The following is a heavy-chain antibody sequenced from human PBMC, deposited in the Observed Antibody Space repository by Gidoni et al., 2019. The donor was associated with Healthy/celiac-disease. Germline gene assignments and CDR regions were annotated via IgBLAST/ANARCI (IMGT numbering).Heavy chain of an antibody. CDR1: GFTYSSYA. CDR2: ISGSGGST. V-gene: IGHV3-23*01. CDR3: AKDQLGPGYSSTLDY. J-gene: IGHJ4*02. Sequence: EVQLLESGGGLVQPGGSLRLYCAASGFTYSSYAMSWVRQAPGKGLEWVSAISGSGGSTYYADAVKGRFTISRDNSKNTLYLKMNSLRAEDTAVYYCAKDQLGPGYSSTLDYWGQGTLVTVSS. D-gene: IGHD6-13*01.